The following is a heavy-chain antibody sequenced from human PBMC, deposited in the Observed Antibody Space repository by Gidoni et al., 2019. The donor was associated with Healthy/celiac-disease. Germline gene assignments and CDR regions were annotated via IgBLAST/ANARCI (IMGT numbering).Heavy chain of an antibody. CDR2: INMDGSST. V-gene: IGHV3-74*01. CDR3: ARGAWPGV. CDR1: GFTFSNYW. J-gene: IGHJ6*02. Sequence: EVQLVESGGGLVQPGGSLRLSCAASGFTFSNYWMDWVRHAPGKGLVWVSRINMDGSSTSYADSVKGRFTISRDNAKNTLYLQINSLRAEDTAVYYCARGAWPGVWGQGTTVTVSS.